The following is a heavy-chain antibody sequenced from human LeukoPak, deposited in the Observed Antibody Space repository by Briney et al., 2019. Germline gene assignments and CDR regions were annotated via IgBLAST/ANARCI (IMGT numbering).Heavy chain of an antibody. CDR3: ARGPSDSSSWYYYYYMDV. Sequence: SETLSLTCAVYGGSFSGYYWSWIRQPAGKGLEWIGRIYTSGSTNYNPSLKSRVTISVDTSKNQFSLKLSSVTAADTAVYYCARGPSDSSSWYYYYYMDVWGKGTAVTISS. CDR1: GGSFSGYY. J-gene: IGHJ6*03. V-gene: IGHV4-59*10. D-gene: IGHD6-13*01. CDR2: IYTSGST.